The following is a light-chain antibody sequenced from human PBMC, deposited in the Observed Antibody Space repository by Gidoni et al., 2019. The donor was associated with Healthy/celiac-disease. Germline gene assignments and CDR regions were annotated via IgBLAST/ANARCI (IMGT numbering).Light chain of an antibody. J-gene: IGLJ2*01. CDR2: GNS. V-gene: IGLV1-40*01. Sequence: QSVLTQPPSVSGAPGQRVTISCTGSSSNIGAGYDVHWYQQLPGTAPKLLIYGNSNRPSGVPDRFSGSKSGTSASLAITGLQAEDEADYYCQSYDSSLSGSYVVFGGGTKLXV. CDR3: QSYDSSLSGSYVV. CDR1: SSNIGAGYD.